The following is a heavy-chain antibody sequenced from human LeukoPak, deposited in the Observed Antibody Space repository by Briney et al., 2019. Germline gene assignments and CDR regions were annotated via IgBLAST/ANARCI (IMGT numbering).Heavy chain of an antibody. CDR2: INTNTGNP. CDR3: ARGRRILVADPNAGDFFDY. D-gene: IGHD2-15*01. CDR1: GYTFTSYA. Sequence: ASVKVSCKASGYTFTSYAMNWVRQAPGQGLEWMGWINTNTGNPTYAQGFTGRFVFSLDTSVSTAYLQISSLKAEDTAVYYCARGRRILVADPNAGDFFDYWGQGALVTVSS. J-gene: IGHJ4*02. V-gene: IGHV7-4-1*02.